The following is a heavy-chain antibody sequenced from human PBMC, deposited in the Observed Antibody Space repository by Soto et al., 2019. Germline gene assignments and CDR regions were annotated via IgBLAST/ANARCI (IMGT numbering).Heavy chain of an antibody. CDR3: ARINSYGYVDYYYYGMDV. J-gene: IGHJ6*02. CDR1: GGSISSSSYY. CDR2: IYYSGST. Sequence: PSETLSLTCTVSGGSISSSSYYWGWIRQPPGKGLEWIGSIYYSGSTYYNPSLKSRVTISVDTSKNQFSLKLSSVTAADTAVYYCARINSYGYVDYYYYGMDVWGQGTTVTVSS. V-gene: IGHV4-39*01. D-gene: IGHD5-18*01.